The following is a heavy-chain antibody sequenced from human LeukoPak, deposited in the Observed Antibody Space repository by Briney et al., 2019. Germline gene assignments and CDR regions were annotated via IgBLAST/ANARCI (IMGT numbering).Heavy chain of an antibody. CDR2: VSWNSDVV. Sequence: GGSLLLSCVASGLRFDEFAMHWVRPPPGEGLEWVSGVSWNSDVVGYADSVRGRFTISRDNAKNTLYLQMNSLRAEDTAVYYCARRGLVPAFDIWGQGTMVSVTS. CDR3: ARRGLVPAFDI. V-gene: IGHV3-9*01. J-gene: IGHJ3*02. D-gene: IGHD3-10*02. CDR1: GLRFDEFA.